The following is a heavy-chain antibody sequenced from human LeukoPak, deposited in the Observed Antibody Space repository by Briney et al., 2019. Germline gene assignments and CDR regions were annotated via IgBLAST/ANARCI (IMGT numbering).Heavy chain of an antibody. CDR2: IHHSGST. CDR3: ARRGSSVGWFDP. Sequence: KPSETLSLTCIVSGYSISSGYYWGWIRPPPGKGLEWIGNIHHSGSTYYNPSLKSRVTISVDTSKNQFSLKLSSVTAADTAVYYCARRGSSVGWFDPWGQGTLVTVSS. V-gene: IGHV4-38-2*02. D-gene: IGHD6-6*01. CDR1: GYSISSGYY. J-gene: IGHJ5*02.